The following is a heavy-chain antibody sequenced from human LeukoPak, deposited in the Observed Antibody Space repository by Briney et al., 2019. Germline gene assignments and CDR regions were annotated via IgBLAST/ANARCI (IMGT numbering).Heavy chain of an antibody. CDR1: GFIFSDYY. D-gene: IGHD3-10*01. CDR3: AKDLNRNGSGSAPDY. Sequence: PGGSLRLSCAASGFIFSDYYMNWVRQAPGKGLEWVAVIWYDGSNKYYADSVKGRFTISRDNSKNTLYLQMNSLRAEDTAVYYCAKDLNRNGSGSAPDYWGQGTLVTVSS. J-gene: IGHJ4*02. V-gene: IGHV3-33*06. CDR2: IWYDGSNK.